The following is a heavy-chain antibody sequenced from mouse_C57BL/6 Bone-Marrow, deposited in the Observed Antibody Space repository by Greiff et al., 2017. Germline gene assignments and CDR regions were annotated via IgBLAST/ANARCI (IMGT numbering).Heavy chain of an antibody. CDR1: DSEVFPIAY. V-gene: IGHV15-2*01. CDR2: ILPSIGRT. Sequence: QVQLQQSGSELRSPGSSVQLSCKDFDSEVFPIAYMSWVRQKPGHGFEWIGGILPSIGRTIYGEKFEDKATLDADTLSNTSYLELNSLTSEDSAIYYCARRGYYYGSSYWYFDVWGTGTTVTVSS. J-gene: IGHJ1*03. D-gene: IGHD1-1*01. CDR3: ARRGYYYGSSYWYFDV.